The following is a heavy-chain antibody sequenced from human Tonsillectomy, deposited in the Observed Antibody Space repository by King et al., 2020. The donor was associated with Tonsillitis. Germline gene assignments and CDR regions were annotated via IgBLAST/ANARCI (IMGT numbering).Heavy chain of an antibody. Sequence: EVQLVESGGGLVKPGGSLRLSCADSGFTFSVYSMNWVRQAPGKGLEGVAAISSDSTNKLYSDSVKGRFIISRDNAKDTVYLQMDSLRAEDTAMYYCAREGGYRTFDYWSQGVLVTVSS. CDR1: GFTFSVYS. J-gene: IGHJ4*02. V-gene: IGHV3-21*01. CDR3: AREGGYRTFDY. CDR2: ISSDSTNK. D-gene: IGHD3-22*01.